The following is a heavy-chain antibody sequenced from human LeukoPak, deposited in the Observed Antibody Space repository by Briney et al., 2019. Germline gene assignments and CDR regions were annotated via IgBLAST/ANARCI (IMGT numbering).Heavy chain of an antibody. V-gene: IGHV4-59*08. J-gene: IGHJ3*02. Sequence: PSETLSLTCTVSSGSISSYYWTWIRQPPGKGLEWLGYVYCSGSTDYNPALKSRVTISVDTSKKQFSLNLSSVTAADTAVYYCARRCSGPTCYTDAYDIWGQGTMVTVSS. CDR3: ARRCSGPTCYTDAYDI. CDR2: VYCSGST. D-gene: IGHD2-2*02. CDR1: SGSISSYY.